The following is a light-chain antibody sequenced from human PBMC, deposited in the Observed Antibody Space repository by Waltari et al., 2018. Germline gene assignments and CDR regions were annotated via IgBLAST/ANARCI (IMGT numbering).Light chain of an antibody. V-gene: IGLV2-23*01. J-gene: IGLJ3*02. Sequence: QSALAQPASVSGSPGQSVTISCTGAGSDVGISNVVSWYQQHPGKAPKLLIYEAYKRPSGVSNGFSGSKSGNTASRTISGLQTDDEAEYYCCTYAGSSTWVFGGGTKLTVL. CDR2: EAY. CDR1: GSDVGISNV. CDR3: CTYAGSSTWV.